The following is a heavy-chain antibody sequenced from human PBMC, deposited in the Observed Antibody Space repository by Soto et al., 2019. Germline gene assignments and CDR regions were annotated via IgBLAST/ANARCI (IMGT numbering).Heavy chain of an antibody. CDR1: GYPFTSYY. CDR2: INPGDGSA. CDR3: ARGRGYNTWPNSFDF. J-gene: IGHJ3*01. V-gene: IGHV1-46*01. D-gene: IGHD1-1*01. Sequence: GASVKVSCKASGYPFTSYYMHWVRQAPGLGLEWMAIINPGDGSASYAQNFQGRVTVTRDTSTSTVYMDLTNLRSEDTAIYHCARGRGYNTWPNSFDFWGQGTSVTVSS.